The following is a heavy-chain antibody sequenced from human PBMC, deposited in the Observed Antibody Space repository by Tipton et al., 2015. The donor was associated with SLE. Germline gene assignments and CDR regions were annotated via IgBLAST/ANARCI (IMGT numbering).Heavy chain of an antibody. V-gene: IGHV4-31*03. J-gene: IGHJ3*01. D-gene: IGHD2/OR15-2a*01. CDR3: AKVLPTVYGAFDV. CDR1: GGSINSGGFY. Sequence: TLSLTCTVSGGSINSGGFYWSWIRQFPGKGLEWIGYISYSGTTYYSPSLRSRVTITVDTATNHFSLKLSSVTAADTAVYYCAKVLPTVYGAFDVWGQGTMVTVSS. CDR2: ISYSGTT.